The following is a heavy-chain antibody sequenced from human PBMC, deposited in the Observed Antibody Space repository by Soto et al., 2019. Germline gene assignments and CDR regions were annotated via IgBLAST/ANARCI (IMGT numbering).Heavy chain of an antibody. CDR3: ARDLDDSGSYYTDY. CDR1: GYTFSSIG. J-gene: IGHJ4*02. D-gene: IGHD3-10*01. CDR2: ISPYKGNT. V-gene: IGHV1-18*01. Sequence: QIQLVQSGAEVKKPGASVKVSCKASGYTFSSIGISWVRQAPGQGLKWMGWISPYKGNTHYAQGLQGRVTMTTDTSTSTAYMELRSLRSDDTAVYYCARDLDDSGSYYTDYWGQGTLVTVSS.